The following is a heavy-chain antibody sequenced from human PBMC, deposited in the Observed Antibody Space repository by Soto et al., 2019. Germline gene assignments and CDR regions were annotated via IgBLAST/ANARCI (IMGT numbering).Heavy chain of an antibody. D-gene: IGHD3-3*01. CDR1: GDSVSSNSAA. J-gene: IGHJ6*02. CDR3: ARVHKDFWSGIGFGPGASMDV. Sequence: SPTLSLTCAISGDSVSSNSAAWNWIRQSPSRGLEWLGRTYYRSKWYNDYAVSVKSRITINPDTSKNQFSLQLNSVTPEDTAVYYCARVHKDFWSGIGFGPGASMDVWGQGTTVTVSS. V-gene: IGHV6-1*01. CDR2: TYYRSKWYN.